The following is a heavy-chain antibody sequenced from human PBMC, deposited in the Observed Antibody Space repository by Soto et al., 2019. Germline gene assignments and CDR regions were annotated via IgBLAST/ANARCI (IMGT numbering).Heavy chain of an antibody. D-gene: IGHD3-22*01. Sequence: QVQLVQSGAEVKKPGASVKVSCKASGYTFTSYDINWVRQATGQGLEWMGWMNPNSGNTGYAQKFQGRVTMTRNTSISTAYMELSSLRSDDTAVYYCARVATYYYDSSGYSPDYWGQGTLVTVSS. CDR2: MNPNSGNT. CDR3: ARVATYYYDSSGYSPDY. J-gene: IGHJ4*02. V-gene: IGHV1-8*01. CDR1: GYTFTSYD.